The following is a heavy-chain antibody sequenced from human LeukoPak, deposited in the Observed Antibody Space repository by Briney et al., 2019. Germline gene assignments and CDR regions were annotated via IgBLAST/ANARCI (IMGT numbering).Heavy chain of an antibody. CDR2: IRYDGSYN. J-gene: IGHJ4*02. CDR3: AKAMTTVTPFDY. Sequence: PGGSLRLSCAASGFIFSSSGMHWVRQAPGKVLEWVAFIRYDGSYNYYADSVKGRFTISRDSSKKTLYLQMNSLRVEDTAVYYCAKAMTTVTPFDYWGQGTLVTVSS. D-gene: IGHD4-17*01. CDR1: GFIFSSSG. V-gene: IGHV3-30*02.